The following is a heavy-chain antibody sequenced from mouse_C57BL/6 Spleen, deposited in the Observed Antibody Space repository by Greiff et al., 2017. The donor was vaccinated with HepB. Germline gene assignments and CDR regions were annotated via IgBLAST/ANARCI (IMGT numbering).Heavy chain of an antibody. J-gene: IGHJ4*01. CDR3: ARHDSSGYGYAMDY. CDR2: IWSDGST. V-gene: IGHV2-6-1*01. CDR1: GFSLTSYG. D-gene: IGHD3-2*02. Sequence: VKLVESGPGLVAPSQSLSITCTVSGFSLTSYGVHWVRQPPGKGLEWLVVIWSDGSTTYNSALKSRLSISKDNSKSQVFLKMNSLQTDDTAMYYCARHDSSGYGYAMDYWGQGTSVTVSS.